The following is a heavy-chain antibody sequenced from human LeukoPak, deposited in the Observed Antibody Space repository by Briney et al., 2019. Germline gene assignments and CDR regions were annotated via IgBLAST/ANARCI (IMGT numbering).Heavy chain of an antibody. Sequence: HPGGSLRLSCAASGFTFSSYAMSWVRQAPGKGLEWVSAISGSGGSTYYADSVKGRFTISRDNSKNTLYLQMNSLRAEDTAVYYCAKDLGGGWYVLDYWGQGTLVTVSS. V-gene: IGHV3-23*01. D-gene: IGHD6-19*01. CDR3: AKDLGGGWYVLDY. J-gene: IGHJ4*02. CDR1: GFTFSSYA. CDR2: ISGSGGST.